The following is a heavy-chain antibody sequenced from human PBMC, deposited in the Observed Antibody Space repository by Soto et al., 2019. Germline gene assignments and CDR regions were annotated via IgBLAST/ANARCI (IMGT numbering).Heavy chain of an antibody. V-gene: IGHV3-33*01. CDR1: GFTFSSYG. D-gene: IGHD4-17*01. J-gene: IGHJ6*02. CDR3: ARKAYGEISYYYYGMDV. CDR2: IWYGGSNK. Sequence: QVQLVESGGGVVQPGRSLRLSCAASGFTFSSYGMHWVRQAPGKGLEWVAVIWYGGSNKYYADSVKGRFTISRDNSKNTLYRQMNSLRAEDTAVYYCARKAYGEISYYYYGMDVWGQGTTVTVSS.